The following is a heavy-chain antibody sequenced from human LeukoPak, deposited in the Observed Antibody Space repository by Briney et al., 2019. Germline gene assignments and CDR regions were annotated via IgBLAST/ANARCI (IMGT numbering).Heavy chain of an antibody. J-gene: IGHJ6*02. V-gene: IGHV1-18*01. Sequence: GASVKVSCKASGYTFTSYGISWVRQAPGQGLEWMGWISAYNGNTNYAQKLQGRVTMTTDTSTSTAYMELRSLRSDDTAVYYCARDDLTIVGATSYYYYYGMDVWGQGTTVTVSS. CDR3: ARDDLTIVGATSYYYYYGMDV. CDR1: GYTFTSYG. CDR2: ISAYNGNT. D-gene: IGHD1-26*01.